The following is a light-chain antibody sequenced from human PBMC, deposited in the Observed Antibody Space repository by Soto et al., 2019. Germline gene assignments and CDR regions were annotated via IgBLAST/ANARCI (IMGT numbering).Light chain of an antibody. CDR2: DAS. J-gene: IGKJ2*01. Sequence: EIVMTQSPVTLSVSPGERATLSCRASQSVRSNLAWYHQKPGQPPRLLIYDASTRATGIPARFSGGASGTEFTLTISNLQSEDFAVYYCQQYNDWPPHTFGQGTKLEIK. V-gene: IGKV3-15*01. CDR1: QSVRSN. CDR3: QQYNDWPPHT.